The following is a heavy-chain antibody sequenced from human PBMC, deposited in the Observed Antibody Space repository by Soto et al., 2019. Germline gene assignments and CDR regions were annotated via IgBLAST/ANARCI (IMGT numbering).Heavy chain of an antibody. V-gene: IGHV1-2*04. CDR3: ARSPGGVVTAMYYFDY. Sequence: QVQLVQSGAEVKKPGASVKVSCKASGYTFTGYYMHWVRQAPGQGLEWMGWINPNSGGTNYAQKFQGWVTMTRDTSISTAYMELSRLRSDDTAVYCCARSPGGVVTAMYYFDYWGQGTLVTVSS. CDR1: GYTFTGYY. J-gene: IGHJ4*02. CDR2: INPNSGGT. D-gene: IGHD2-21*02.